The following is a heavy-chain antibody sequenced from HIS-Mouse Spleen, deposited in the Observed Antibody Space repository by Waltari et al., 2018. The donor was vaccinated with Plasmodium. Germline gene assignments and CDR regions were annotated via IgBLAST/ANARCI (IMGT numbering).Heavy chain of an antibody. CDR1: GFPFSRFA. CDR2: ISYDGSNK. Sequence: QVQLVESGGGVVQPGRSLRLPCAAPGFPFSRFAIPWVRQAPGQGLEWVAVISYDGSNKYYADSVKGRFTISRDNSKNTLYLQMNSLRAEDTAVYYCAREAGSGGLYYFDYWGQGTLVTVSS. J-gene: IGHJ4*02. D-gene: IGHD3-10*01. V-gene: IGHV3-30-3*01. CDR3: AREAGSGGLYYFDY.